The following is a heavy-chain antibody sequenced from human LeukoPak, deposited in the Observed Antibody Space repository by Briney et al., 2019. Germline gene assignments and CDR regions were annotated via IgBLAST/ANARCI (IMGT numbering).Heavy chain of an antibody. Sequence: SETLSLTCAVYGGSFSGYYWSWIRQPPGKGLEWIGEINHSGSTNYNPSLKSRVTISVDTSKNQFSLKLSSVTAADTAVYYCARGRTMTKRFAIWGRGTMVTVSS. D-gene: IGHD3-22*01. CDR1: GGSFSGYY. CDR2: INHSGST. V-gene: IGHV4-34*01. J-gene: IGHJ3*02. CDR3: ARGRTMTKRFAI.